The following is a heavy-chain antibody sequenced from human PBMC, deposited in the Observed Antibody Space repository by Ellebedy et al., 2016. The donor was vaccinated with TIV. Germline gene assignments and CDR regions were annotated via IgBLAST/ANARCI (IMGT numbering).Heavy chain of an antibody. D-gene: IGHD1-26*01. CDR2: INHSGST. V-gene: IGHV4-34*01. Sequence: SETLSLTCAVYGGSFSGYYWSWIRQPPGKGLEWIGEINHSGSTNYNPSLKSRVTISVDTSKNQFSLKLSSVTAADTAVYYCAREMRVGSWSPWGQGTLVTVSS. J-gene: IGHJ5*02. CDR1: GGSFSGYY. CDR3: AREMRVGSWSP.